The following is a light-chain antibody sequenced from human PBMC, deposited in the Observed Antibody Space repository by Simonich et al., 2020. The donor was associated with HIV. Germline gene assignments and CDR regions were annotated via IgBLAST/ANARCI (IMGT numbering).Light chain of an antibody. J-gene: IGKJ1*01. Sequence: IQLTQSPSFLSASAGDRVTITCRASQGISTSLAWYQQKPGKAPKLLIYAASRLETGVPSRFSGSGSGTDYILTITSLQPEDFATYDCQQYFSTPPWTFGRGTKVEIK. CDR2: AAS. CDR3: QQYFSTPPWT. V-gene: IGKV1-NL1*01. CDR1: QGISTS.